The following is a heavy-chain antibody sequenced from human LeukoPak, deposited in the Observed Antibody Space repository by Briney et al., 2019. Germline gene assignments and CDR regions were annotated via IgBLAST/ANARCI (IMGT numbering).Heavy chain of an antibody. Sequence: ASVKVSCKASGYTFTGYYMHWVRQAPGQGLEWMGWINPNSGGTNYAQKLQGRVTMTTDTSTSTAYMELRSLRSDDTAVYYCAREMGSLLWFGEPIFDYWGQGTLVTVSS. J-gene: IGHJ4*02. D-gene: IGHD3-10*01. CDR2: INPNSGGT. CDR1: GYTFTGYY. V-gene: IGHV1-2*02. CDR3: AREMGSLLWFGEPIFDY.